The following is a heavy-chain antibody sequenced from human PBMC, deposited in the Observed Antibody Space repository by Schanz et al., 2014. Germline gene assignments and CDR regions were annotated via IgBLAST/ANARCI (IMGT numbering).Heavy chain of an antibody. Sequence: EVQLVESGGGLVQPGGSLRLSCAASGFTVSSNYMSWVRQAPGKGLEWVSVIYSGGSTYYADFVKGRFTISRDNSKNTLYLQMNSLRAEDTAVYYCARYYETSYYPLYYCDYWGQGTLVTVSS. V-gene: IGHV3-66*01. CDR2: IYSGGST. CDR1: GFTVSSNY. D-gene: IGHD3-22*01. CDR3: ARYYETSYYPLYYCDY. J-gene: IGHJ4*02.